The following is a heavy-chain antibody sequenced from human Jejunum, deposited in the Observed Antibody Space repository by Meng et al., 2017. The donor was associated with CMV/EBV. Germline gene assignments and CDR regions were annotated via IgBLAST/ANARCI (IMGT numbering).Heavy chain of an antibody. CDR2: ISYDGRKI. Sequence: SGFPFSSCGLSWVRQAPGRGLEWVAIISYDGRKIYYGDSVKGRVTISRDNSKNTLYLQMSSLRAEDTAVYYCVKSPHYDSSGYAAFDYWGQGTLVTVSS. V-gene: IGHV3-30*18. CDR3: VKSPHYDSSGYAAFDY. J-gene: IGHJ4*02. D-gene: IGHD3-22*01. CDR1: GFPFSSCG.